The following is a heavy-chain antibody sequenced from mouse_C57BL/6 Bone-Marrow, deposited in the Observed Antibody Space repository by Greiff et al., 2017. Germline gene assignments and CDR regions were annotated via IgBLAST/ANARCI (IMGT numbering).Heavy chain of an antibody. CDR3: ARSYYYGSSHGLYVDY. V-gene: IGHV1-67*01. CDR1: GFTFTDYA. CDR2: ISTYYGDA. J-gene: IGHJ2*01. Sequence: QVQLKESGPELVRPGVSVKISCKGSGFTFTDYAMHWVKQSHAKSLEWIGVISTYYGDASYNQKFKDKATMTVDKSSSTAYMELARLTSEDSAVYYGARSYYYGSSHGLYVDYWGQGTTLTVSS. D-gene: IGHD1-1*01.